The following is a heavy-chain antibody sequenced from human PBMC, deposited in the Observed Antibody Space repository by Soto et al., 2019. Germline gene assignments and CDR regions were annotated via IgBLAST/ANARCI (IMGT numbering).Heavy chain of an antibody. D-gene: IGHD3-3*01. J-gene: IGHJ6*02. Sequence: EVQLVESGGGLVKPGGSLRLSCAASGFTFSNAWMNWVRQAPGKGLEWVGRIKSKTDGGTTDYAAPVKGRFTISRDDSKNTLYLQMNSLKTEDTAVYYCTTDLRDDFSFDYAEYGMDVWGQGTTVTVSS. CDR2: IKSKTDGGTT. V-gene: IGHV3-15*07. CDR1: GFTFSNAW. CDR3: TTDLRDDFSFDYAEYGMDV.